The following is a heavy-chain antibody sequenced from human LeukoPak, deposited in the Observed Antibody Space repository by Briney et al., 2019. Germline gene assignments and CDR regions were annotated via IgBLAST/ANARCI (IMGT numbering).Heavy chain of an antibody. Sequence: GASVKVSCTASGGTFSSYAISWVRQAPGQGLEWMGGIIPISGTANYAQKFQGRVTITADESTSTAYMELSSLRSEDTAVYYCARGSALLALSFDYWGQGTLVTVSS. CDR3: ARGSALLALSFDY. CDR1: GGTFSSYA. J-gene: IGHJ4*02. CDR2: IIPISGTA. D-gene: IGHD2-15*01. V-gene: IGHV1-69*13.